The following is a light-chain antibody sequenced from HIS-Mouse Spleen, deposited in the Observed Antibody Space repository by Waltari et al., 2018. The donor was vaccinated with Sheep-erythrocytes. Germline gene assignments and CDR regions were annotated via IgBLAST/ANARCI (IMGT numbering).Light chain of an antibody. CDR1: KLGDKY. V-gene: IGLV3-1*01. CDR2: QDS. J-gene: IGLJ2*01. Sequence: SYELTQPPSVSVSPGQTASIPCSGDKLGDKYACWYQQKPGQSPVLVIYQDSKRPSGIPERFSGSNSGNTATLTISGTQAMDEADYYCQAWDSGNVVFGGGTKLTVL. CDR3: QAWDSGNVV.